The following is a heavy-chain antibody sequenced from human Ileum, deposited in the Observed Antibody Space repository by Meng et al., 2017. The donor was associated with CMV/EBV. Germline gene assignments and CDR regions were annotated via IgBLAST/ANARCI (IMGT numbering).Heavy chain of an antibody. D-gene: IGHD2-15*01. CDR3: VRQVVAASFDY. Sequence: QVRLQWSGPGLVKPYQTLSLTCPVSGGSITSGNYYWSWIRQPPGRGLEWIGYIYYSGSPYYKPSLKSRVTISLDTSKNQFSLNLRSVTATDSAVYYCVRQVVAASFDYWGQGALVTVSS. V-gene: IGHV4-30-4*08. CDR1: GGSITSGNYY. CDR2: IYYSGSP. J-gene: IGHJ4*02.